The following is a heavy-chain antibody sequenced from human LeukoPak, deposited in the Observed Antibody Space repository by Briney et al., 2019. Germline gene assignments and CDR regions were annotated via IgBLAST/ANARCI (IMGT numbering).Heavy chain of an antibody. D-gene: IGHD3-22*01. V-gene: IGHV4-34*01. CDR3: ARSPGSSGYYDYFDY. J-gene: IGHJ4*02. CDR2: INHSGST. CDR1: GGSFSGYY. Sequence: ASETLSLTCAVYGGSFSGYYWSWIRQPPGKGLEWIGEINHSGSTNYNPSLKSRVTISVDTSKNQFSLKLSSVTAADTAVYYCARSPGSSGYYDYFDYWGQGTLVTVSS.